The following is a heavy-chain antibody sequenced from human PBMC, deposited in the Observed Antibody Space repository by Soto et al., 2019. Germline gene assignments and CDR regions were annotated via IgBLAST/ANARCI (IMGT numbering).Heavy chain of an antibody. J-gene: IGHJ4*02. CDR3: ARTRFGDYGDYGN. CDR1: GYTFISYD. V-gene: IGHV1-8*01. Sequence: QVQLVQSGAEVKKPGASVKVSCKASGYTFISYDINWVRQATGQGLEWMGWMNPNSGNAGYAQKFQGRVTMTRDTSISTAYMELSSLRSEDTAVYYCARTRFGDYGDYGNWGQGTLVTVSS. CDR2: MNPNSGNA. D-gene: IGHD4-17*01.